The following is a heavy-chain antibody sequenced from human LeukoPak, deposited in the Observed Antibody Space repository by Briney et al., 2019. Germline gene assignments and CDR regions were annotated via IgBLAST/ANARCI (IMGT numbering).Heavy chain of an antibody. CDR1: GGSFSGYY. CDR2: INHSGST. Sequence: SETLSLTCAVYGGSFSGYYWSWIRQPPGKGLEWIGEINHSGSTNYNPSLKSRVTISVDTSKNQFSLKLSSVTAAHTAVYYCARQVRAKVGATPWGQGTLVTVSS. D-gene: IGHD1-26*01. J-gene: IGHJ5*02. CDR3: ARQVRAKVGATP. V-gene: IGHV4-34*01.